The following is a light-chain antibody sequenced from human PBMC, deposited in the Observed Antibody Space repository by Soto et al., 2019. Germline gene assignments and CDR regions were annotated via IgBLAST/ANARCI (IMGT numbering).Light chain of an antibody. CDR1: HSISTY. J-gene: IGKJ2*01. Sequence: EIVMTQSPATLSVSPGERATLSCRASHSISTYLAWYQHKPGQAPRLLIYGASIRATGIPARFSGTGSGTEFTLTISSLQSEDFAVYYCQEYNNWPPFMYTFGQGTKLEI. CDR2: GAS. V-gene: IGKV3-15*01. CDR3: QEYNNWPPFMYT.